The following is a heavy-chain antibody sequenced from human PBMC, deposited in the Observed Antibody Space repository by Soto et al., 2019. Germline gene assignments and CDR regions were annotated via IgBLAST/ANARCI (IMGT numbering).Heavy chain of an antibody. D-gene: IGHD6-13*01. CDR1: GGSISSSNW. V-gene: IGHV4-4*02. CDR3: ARVGIAASGWFDP. J-gene: IGHJ5*02. CDR2: IYHSGST. Sequence: SETLSLTCAVSGGSISSSNWWSWVRQPPGKGLEWIGEIYHSGSTSYNPSLKSRVTISVDKSKNQFSLKLSSVTAADTAVYYCARVGIAASGWFDPWGQGTLVTVSS.